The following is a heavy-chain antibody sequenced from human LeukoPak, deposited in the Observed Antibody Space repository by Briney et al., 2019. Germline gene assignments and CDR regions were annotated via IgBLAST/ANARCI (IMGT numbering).Heavy chain of an antibody. D-gene: IGHD6-13*01. V-gene: IGHV4-30-2*01. CDR3: ARNVYSSSWYYFDY. Sequence: SQTLSLTCAVSGGSISSGGYSWRWIRQPPGKGLEWIGYIYHSGSTYYNPSLKSRVTISVDRSKNQFSLKLSSVTAADTAVYYCARNVYSSSWYYFDYWGQGTLVTVSS. CDR1: GGSISSGGYS. J-gene: IGHJ4*02. CDR2: IYHSGST.